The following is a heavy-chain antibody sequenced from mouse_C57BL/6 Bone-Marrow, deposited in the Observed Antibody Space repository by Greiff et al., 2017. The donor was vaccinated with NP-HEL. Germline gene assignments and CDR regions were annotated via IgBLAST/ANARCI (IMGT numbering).Heavy chain of an antibody. Sequence: EVQLQQSGTVLARPGASVKMSCKTSGYTFTSYWMHWVKQRPGQGLEWIGAIYPGNSDTSYNQKFKGKAKLTAVTSASTAYMELSSLTTEDSAVYYCTRRHYDGSSYWYFDVWGTGTTVTVSS. CDR3: TRRHYDGSSYWYFDV. CDR2: IYPGNSDT. V-gene: IGHV1-5*01. J-gene: IGHJ1*03. CDR1: GYTFTSYW. D-gene: IGHD1-1*01.